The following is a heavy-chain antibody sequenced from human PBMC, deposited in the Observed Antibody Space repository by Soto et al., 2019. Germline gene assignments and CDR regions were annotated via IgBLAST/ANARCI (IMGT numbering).Heavy chain of an antibody. J-gene: IGHJ5*02. CDR1: GYTFTSYA. CDR3: ARLRQTRWFDP. V-gene: IGHV1-3*01. D-gene: IGHD3-10*01. CDR2: INAGNGNT. Sequence: ASVKVSCKASGYTFTSYAMHWVRQAPGQRLEWMGWINAGNGNTKYSQKFQGRVTITRDTSASTAYMELGSLRSEDTAVHYCARLRQTRWFDPWGQGTLVTVSS.